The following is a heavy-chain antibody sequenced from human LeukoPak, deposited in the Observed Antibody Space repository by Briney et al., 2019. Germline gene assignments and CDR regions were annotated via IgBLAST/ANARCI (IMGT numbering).Heavy chain of an antibody. J-gene: IGHJ5*02. Sequence: GGSLRLSCAASGFSFSDHYMRWVRQAPGKGLEWLSYISNGGGTISYADSVKGRFTISRDNAKNTLSLQMNSLTAEDTAMYYCARGGSSGGYYYHWGQGTLVTVSS. CDR3: ARGGSSGGYYYH. CDR1: GFSFSDHY. CDR2: ISNGGGTI. V-gene: IGHV3-11*01. D-gene: IGHD3-22*01.